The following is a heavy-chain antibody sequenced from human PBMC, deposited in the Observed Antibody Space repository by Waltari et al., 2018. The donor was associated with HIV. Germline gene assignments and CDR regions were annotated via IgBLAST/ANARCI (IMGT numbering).Heavy chain of an antibody. D-gene: IGHD3-22*01. CDR2: ITPNSGVT. CDR3: ARVFRGTVNYFDSRLGH. J-gene: IGHJ5*02. CDR1: GDTSSDHY. V-gene: IGHV1-2*02. Sequence: QVQRVQSGAEVNKLEGSVKVYGTASGDTSSDHYRIWVRWGPGHGVGRAPVEGLEWVGWITPNSGVTRYAEKFQARVTITRDTSISTAYMELSRLRFGDTAVYYCARVFRGTVNYFDSRLGHWGQGTLVTVSS.